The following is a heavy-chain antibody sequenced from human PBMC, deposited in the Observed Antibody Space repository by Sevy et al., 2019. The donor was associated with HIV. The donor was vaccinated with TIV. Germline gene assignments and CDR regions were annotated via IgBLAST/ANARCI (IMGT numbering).Heavy chain of an antibody. V-gene: IGHV3-23*01. J-gene: IGHJ4*02. CDR1: GFALRSYT. Sequence: GGSLRLSCGVSGFALRSYTMNWVRQAPGKGLEWVASISATGGSTYYADSVKVRFTISRDVSKSTLYLQMNSLTAEDTAMLYCAKTLQKLPFHPHYFDYWGQGTLVTVSS. D-gene: IGHD2-21*02. CDR3: AKTLQKLPFHPHYFDY. CDR2: ISATGGST.